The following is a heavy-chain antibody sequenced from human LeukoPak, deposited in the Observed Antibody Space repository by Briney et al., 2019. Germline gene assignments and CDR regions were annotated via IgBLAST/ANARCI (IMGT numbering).Heavy chain of an antibody. CDR1: GYSFTAFY. Sequence: ASVKVSCKTSGYSFTAFYIHWVRQAPGQGLEWMGWIHPRRGDTNYAQKFQGRVTMTRDTSISTAYLDLSSLRSDDTAVYYCARDRTTVSGPVDFWGQGTMVTVSS. CDR3: ARDRTTVSGPVDF. D-gene: IGHD4-17*01. CDR2: IHPRRGDT. J-gene: IGHJ3*01. V-gene: IGHV1-2*02.